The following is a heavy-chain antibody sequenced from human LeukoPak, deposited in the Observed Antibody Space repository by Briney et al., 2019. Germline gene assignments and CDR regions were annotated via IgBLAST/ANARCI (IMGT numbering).Heavy chain of an antibody. J-gene: IGHJ4*02. Sequence: SETLSLTCAVSGYSISSGYYWGWIRQPPGKGLEWIGSIYYSGSTHYNPSLKCRVTISVDTSKNQFSLKLNSVTAADTAVYYCARNDSRGYFDYWGQGTLVTVSS. V-gene: IGHV4-38-2*01. CDR1: GYSISSGYY. CDR2: IYYSGST. CDR3: ARNDSRGYFDY. D-gene: IGHD3-22*01.